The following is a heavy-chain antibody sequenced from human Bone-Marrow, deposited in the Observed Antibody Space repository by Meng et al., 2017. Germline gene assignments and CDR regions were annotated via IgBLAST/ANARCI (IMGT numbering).Heavy chain of an antibody. CDR1: GFTVSSNY. CDR2: INWNGGST. D-gene: IGHD6-13*01. CDR3: ASKGTSSSYDY. J-gene: IGHJ4*02. V-gene: IGHV3-20*04. Sequence: GESLKISCAASGFTVSSNYMSWVRQAPGKGLEWVSVINWNGGSTGYADSVKGRFTISRDNAKNSLYLQMNSLRAEDTALYYCASKGTSSSYDYWGQGTLVTVSS.